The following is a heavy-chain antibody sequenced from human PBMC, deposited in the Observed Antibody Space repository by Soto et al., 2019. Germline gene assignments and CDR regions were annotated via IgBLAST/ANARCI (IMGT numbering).Heavy chain of an antibody. V-gene: IGHV4-61*01. CDR1: GGSVSSGSYY. D-gene: IGHD4-17*01. CDR3: AREVDYGENWFDP. CDR2: IYYSGST. J-gene: IGHJ5*02. Sequence: QVQLQESGPGLVKPSETLSLTCTVSGGSVSSGSYYWSWIRQPPGKGLEWIGYIYYSGSTKYNPSLKSRVTITVDTSKNQFALKLSSVTAADTAVYSCAREVDYGENWFDPWGQGTLVTVSS.